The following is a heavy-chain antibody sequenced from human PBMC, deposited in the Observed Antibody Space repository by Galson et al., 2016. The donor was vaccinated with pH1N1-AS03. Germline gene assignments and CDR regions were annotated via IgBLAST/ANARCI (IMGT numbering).Heavy chain of an antibody. J-gene: IGHJ4*02. D-gene: IGHD3/OR15-3a*01. CDR2: IKEDGSEK. Sequence: SLRLSCATSGFTFSTYWMNWVRQAPGKGLEWVANIKEDGSEKYYVDSVKGRFTISRDNAKNSLYLQMDSLRSEDTAVYYCARPGTDKPEGSAGRLDSWGQGTVVTVSS. V-gene: IGHV3-7*01. CDR1: GFTFSTYW. CDR3: ARPGTDKPEGSAGRLDS.